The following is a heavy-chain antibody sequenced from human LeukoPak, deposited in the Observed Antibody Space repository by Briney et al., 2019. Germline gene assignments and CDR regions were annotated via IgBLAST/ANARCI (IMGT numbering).Heavy chain of an antibody. CDR2: ITSSSSYI. V-gene: IGHV3-21*01. Sequence: GGPLRLSCAASGFTFSRYTMNWVRQAPGKGLEWVSSITSSSSYIYYADSVKGRFTISRDNAKNSLYLQMNSLRAEDTAVYYCAELGITMIGGVWGKGTTVTISS. J-gene: IGHJ6*04. CDR1: GFTFSRYT. CDR3: AELGITMIGGV. D-gene: IGHD3-10*02.